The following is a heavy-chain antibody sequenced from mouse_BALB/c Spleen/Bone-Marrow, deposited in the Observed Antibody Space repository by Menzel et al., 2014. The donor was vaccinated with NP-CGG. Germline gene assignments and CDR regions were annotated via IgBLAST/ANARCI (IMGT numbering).Heavy chain of an antibody. CDR2: IHYSGGA. V-gene: IGHV3-1*02. Sequence: VQLQQSGPDLVRPSQSLSLTCTVTGYSITSGYTWHWIRQFPENKLEWMGDIHYSGGANYNPSLKSRISITRDTSKNHFFLQLNSVTTEDTATYYCARGGLDFNYWGQGATLTVSS. J-gene: IGHJ2*01. CDR3: ARGGLDFNY. CDR1: GYSITSGYT. D-gene: IGHD3-3*01.